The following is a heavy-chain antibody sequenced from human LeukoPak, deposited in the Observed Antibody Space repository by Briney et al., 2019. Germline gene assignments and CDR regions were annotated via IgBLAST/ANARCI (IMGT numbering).Heavy chain of an antibody. Sequence: GASVKVSCKASGYTFTGYYMHWVRQAPGQGLEWMGWINPNSGGTNYAQKFQGRVTMTRDTSIRTAYMELSRLRSDDTAVYYCARDLFQRVGVHYGRYPSETGDYWGQGTLVTVSS. V-gene: IGHV1-2*02. CDR2: INPNSGGT. CDR1: GYTFTGYY. D-gene: IGHD1-26*01. CDR3: ARDLFQRVGVHYGRYPSETGDY. J-gene: IGHJ4*02.